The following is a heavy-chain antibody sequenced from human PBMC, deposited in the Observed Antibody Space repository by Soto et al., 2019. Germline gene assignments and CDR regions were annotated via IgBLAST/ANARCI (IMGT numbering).Heavy chain of an antibody. J-gene: IGHJ4*02. CDR3: AALGGTAMVKIDY. V-gene: IGHV1-69*06. D-gene: IGHD5-18*01. Sequence: QVQLVQSGAEVKKPGSSVKVSCKASGGTSSSYAISWVRQAPGQGLEWMGGIIPNVGTANYAQKFPGRGTIIAHKTASTAHKELSSLLSEDTAAYYCAALGGTAMVKIDYWGQGTLFTVSS. CDR1: GGTSSSYA. CDR2: IIPNVGTA.